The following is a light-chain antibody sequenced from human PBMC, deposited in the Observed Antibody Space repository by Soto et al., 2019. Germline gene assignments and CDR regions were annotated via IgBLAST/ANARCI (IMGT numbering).Light chain of an antibody. CDR1: PSVSSY. V-gene: IGKV3-11*01. CDR3: QERSNWPPLT. Sequence: EIVLTQSPATLSLSPGERATLSCSTSPSVSSYLAWYQQKPGQAPRLLNYDASNRATGIPARFSGRGSGTDSTLTISSLEPGDFAVYYCQERSNWPPLTFGGGTKVEIK. J-gene: IGKJ4*01. CDR2: DAS.